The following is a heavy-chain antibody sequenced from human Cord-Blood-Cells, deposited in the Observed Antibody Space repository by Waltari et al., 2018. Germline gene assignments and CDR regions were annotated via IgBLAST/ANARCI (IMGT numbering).Heavy chain of an antibody. CDR3: ATIIVMRQQLVRGAFDI. D-gene: IGHD6-13*01. J-gene: IGHJ3*02. Sequence: QVQLVQSGAEVKKPGASVKVSCKVSGYTLTELSMHWVRQAPGKGLEWMGGFDPEDGETIYAQKFQGRVTMTEVTSTDTAYMELISLRSEDTAVYYCATIIVMRQQLVRGAFDIWGQGTMVTVSS. CDR2: FDPEDGET. V-gene: IGHV1-24*01. CDR1: GYTLTELS.